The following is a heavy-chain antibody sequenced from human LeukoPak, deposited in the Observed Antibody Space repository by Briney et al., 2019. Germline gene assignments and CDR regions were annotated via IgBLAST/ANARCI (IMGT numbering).Heavy chain of an antibody. D-gene: IGHD6-19*01. CDR3: ARATPYSSGWYYYYYYMDV. V-gene: IGHV1-18*01. CDR1: GYTFTSYG. J-gene: IGHJ6*03. Sequence: ASVKVSCKASGYTFTSYGISWVRQAPGQGLEWMGWISAYNGNTNYAQKLQGRVTMTTDTSTSTAYMELRSLRSDDTAVYYCARATPYSSGWYYYYYYMDVWGKGTTVTVSS. CDR2: ISAYNGNT.